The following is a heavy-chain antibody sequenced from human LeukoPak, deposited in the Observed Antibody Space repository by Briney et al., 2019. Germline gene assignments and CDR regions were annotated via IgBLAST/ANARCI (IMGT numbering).Heavy chain of an antibody. CDR1: GGSISSYY. V-gene: IGHV4-59*04. Sequence: SETLSLTCTVSGGSISSYYWSWIRQPPGKGLEWIGYIYHSGSTYYNPSLKSRVTISVDTSKNQFSLKLSSVTAADTAVYYCARHGRGGSSSYLVGYWGQGTLVTVSS. D-gene: IGHD6-6*01. J-gene: IGHJ4*02. CDR3: ARHGRGGSSSYLVGY. CDR2: IYHSGST.